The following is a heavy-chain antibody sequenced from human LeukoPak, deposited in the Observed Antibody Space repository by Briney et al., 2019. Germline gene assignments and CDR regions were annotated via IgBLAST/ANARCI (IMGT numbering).Heavy chain of an antibody. V-gene: IGHV3-74*01. D-gene: IGHD1-26*01. CDR3: ARDLSGATGY. J-gene: IGHJ4*02. Sequence: GGSLRLSCAASGFTLSSYWMHWVRQAPGKGLVRVSRINSDGSSTNYADSVRGRFTISRDNAKNTLYLQMNSLRAEDTAVYFCARDLSGATGYWGQGTLVTVSS. CDR1: GFTLSSYW. CDR2: INSDGSST.